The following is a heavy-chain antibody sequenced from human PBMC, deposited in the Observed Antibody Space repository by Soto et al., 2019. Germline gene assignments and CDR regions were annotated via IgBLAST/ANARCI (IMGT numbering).Heavy chain of an antibody. CDR2: ITSSSADI. CDR1: GFTFSRYS. D-gene: IGHD2-2*01. CDR3: ARDKYQVPLPDRDWIDP. Sequence: EVQLVESGGGLVKPGGSLRLSCAASGFTFSRYSMNWVRQAPGTGLEWVSSITSSSADIYYADSVRGRFTISRDNAKNSLYLQMNSLRAEDTAVYYCARDKYQVPLPDRDWIDPWGQGTLVTVSS. J-gene: IGHJ5*02. V-gene: IGHV3-21*01.